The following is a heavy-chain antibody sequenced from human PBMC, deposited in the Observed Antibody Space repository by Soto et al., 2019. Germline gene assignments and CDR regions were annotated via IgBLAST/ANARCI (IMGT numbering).Heavy chain of an antibody. CDR2: IRSKANSYAT. CDR3: TRRVGEAGSEYGMDD. J-gene: IGHJ4*02. V-gene: IGHV3-73*01. CDR1: GFTFSGSA. D-gene: IGHD6-19*01. Sequence: EVQLVESGGGLVQPGGSLKLSCAASGFTFSGSAMHWVRQASGKGLEWVGRIRSKANSYATAYAASVKGRLTISRDDSKNTAYLQKNGLKSEETAVNYCTRRVGEAGSEYGMDDWGQGTMVTVSS.